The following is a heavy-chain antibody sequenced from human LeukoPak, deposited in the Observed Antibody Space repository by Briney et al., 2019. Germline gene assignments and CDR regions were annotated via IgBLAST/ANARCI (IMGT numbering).Heavy chain of an antibody. D-gene: IGHD4-23*01. Sequence: PSETLSLTCAVSGDSITSDYYWVWIRQPPGKGLEWIGNVYRSGTTYYNPSLKSRVTMSVDRATDQFSLKLISVTAADTAVYYCARGHTLAVDRREGDPFDIWGQGTMVIVS. CDR1: GDSITSDYY. V-gene: IGHV4-38-2*01. CDR3: ARGHTLAVDRREGDPFDI. J-gene: IGHJ3*02. CDR2: VYRSGTT.